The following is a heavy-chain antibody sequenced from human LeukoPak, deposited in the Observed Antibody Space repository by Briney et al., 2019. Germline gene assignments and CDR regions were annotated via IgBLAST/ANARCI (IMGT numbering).Heavy chain of an antibody. CDR3: ARDPGIAAAGNSFDP. CDR2: INPNSGVT. Sequence: ASVKVSCKASGYTFTDSYMHWVRQAPGQGLEWMGRINPNSGVTKYAERFQGRVTMTRDTSISTAYMELSRLRSDDAAVYYCARDPGIAAAGNSFDPWGQGTLVTVSS. D-gene: IGHD6-13*01. CDR1: GYTFTDSY. V-gene: IGHV1-2*06. J-gene: IGHJ5*02.